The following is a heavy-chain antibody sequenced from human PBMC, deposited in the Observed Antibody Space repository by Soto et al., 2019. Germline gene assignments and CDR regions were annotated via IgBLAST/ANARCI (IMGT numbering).Heavy chain of an antibody. D-gene: IGHD2-2*01. CDR2: TYYRARWFG. V-gene: IGHV6-1*01. CDR1: GDTVSSNSAA. CDR3: ARDLGALGYCTTTSCQGPFDY. J-gene: IGHJ4*02. Sequence: PSETLSLTCAVSGDTVSSNSAAWNWIRQSPSRGLEWLGRTYYRARWFGDYTVSVKSRITISPHTTKNQFSLQLNSVTPEDTAVYYCARDLGALGYCTTTSCQGPFDYWGQGTLVTVSS.